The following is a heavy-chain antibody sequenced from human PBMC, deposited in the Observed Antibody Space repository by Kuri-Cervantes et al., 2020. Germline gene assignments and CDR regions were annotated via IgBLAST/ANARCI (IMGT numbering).Heavy chain of an antibody. CDR3: AREGYYDCIWGSYRYFNYWYFDL. J-gene: IGHJ2*01. V-gene: IGHV3-30*01. CDR1: GFTFSSYA. Sequence: GESLKISCAASGFTFSSYAMHWVRQAPGKGLEWVAVISYDGSNKYYADSVKGRFTISRDNSKNTLYLQMNSLRAEDTAVYYCAREGYYDCIWGSYRYFNYWYFDLWGRGTLVTVSS. D-gene: IGHD3-16*02. CDR2: ISYDGSNK.